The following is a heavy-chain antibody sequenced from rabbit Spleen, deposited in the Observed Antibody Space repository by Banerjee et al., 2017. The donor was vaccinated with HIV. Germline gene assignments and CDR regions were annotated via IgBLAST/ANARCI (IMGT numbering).Heavy chain of an antibody. J-gene: IGHJ4*01. D-gene: IGHD8-1*01. CDR2: IDPLFGIT. V-gene: IGHV1S47*01. CDR3: ARDGTGGSYFAL. Sequence: QEQLVESGGGLVQPGGSLKLSCKASGFDFSDYGMSWVRQAPGKGLEWIGYIDPLFGITYYANWVNGRFSISRENAQNTVFLQMTSLTAADTATYFCARDGTGGSYFALWGPGTLVTVS. CDR1: GFDFSDYG.